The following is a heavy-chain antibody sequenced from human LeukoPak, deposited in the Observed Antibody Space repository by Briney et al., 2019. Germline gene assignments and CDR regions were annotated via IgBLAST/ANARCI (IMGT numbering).Heavy chain of an antibody. D-gene: IGHD6-13*01. V-gene: IGHV4-59*01. Sequence: SETLSLTCTVSGGSISSYYWSWIRQPPGKGLEWIGYIYYSGSINYNPSLKSRVTISVDTSKNQFSLKLSSVTAADTAVYYCAGGLDSSSWYEYYGMDVWGQGTTVTVSS. J-gene: IGHJ6*02. CDR2: IYYSGSI. CDR1: GGSISSYY. CDR3: AGGLDSSSWYEYYGMDV.